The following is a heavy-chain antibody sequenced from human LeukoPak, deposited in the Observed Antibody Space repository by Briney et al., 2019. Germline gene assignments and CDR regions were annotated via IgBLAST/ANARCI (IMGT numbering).Heavy chain of an antibody. CDR1: GFAFRTYG. CDR2: ISYDGSEK. J-gene: IGHJ6*02. D-gene: IGHD3-10*01. Sequence: GRSLRLSRAASGFAFRTYGMHWVRQAPGKGLEWVAVISYDGSEKHNADSVKGRFTISRDNSKNMLYLEMNSLRTEDTAVYYCAKDRGGTMVRGVYYYYGMDDWGQGTTVTVSS. V-gene: IGHV3-30*18. CDR3: AKDRGGTMVRGVYYYYGMDD.